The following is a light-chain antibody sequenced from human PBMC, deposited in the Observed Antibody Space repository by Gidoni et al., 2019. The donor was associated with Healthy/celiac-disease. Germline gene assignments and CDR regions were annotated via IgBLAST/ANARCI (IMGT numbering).Light chain of an antibody. J-gene: IGKJ1*01. CDR2: KAY. V-gene: IGKV1-5*03. Sequence: DIQLTPSPSTLSASVGDRVTITCRASQSISSWLAWYQQKPGKAPKLLIYKAYSLESGVPSRFSGSGSGTEFTLTISSLQPDDFATYYCQQYNSYWTFXXXTKVEIK. CDR3: QQYNSYWT. CDR1: QSISSW.